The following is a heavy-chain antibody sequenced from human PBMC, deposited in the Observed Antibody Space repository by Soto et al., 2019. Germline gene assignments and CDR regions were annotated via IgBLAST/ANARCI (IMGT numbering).Heavy chain of an antibody. CDR2: FDPEDGET. CDR3: ATGYYDSSGYLHLFDY. V-gene: IGHV1-24*01. D-gene: IGHD3-22*01. Sequence: GASVKVSCKVSGYTLTELSMHWVRQAPGKGLEWMGGFDPEDGETIYAQKFQGRVTMTEDTSTDTAYMELSSLRSEDTAVYYCATGYYDSSGYLHLFDYWGQGTLVTAPQ. CDR1: GYTLTELS. J-gene: IGHJ4*02.